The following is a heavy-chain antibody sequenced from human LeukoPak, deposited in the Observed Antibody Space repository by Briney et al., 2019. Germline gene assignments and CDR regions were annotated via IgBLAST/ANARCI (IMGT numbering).Heavy chain of an antibody. CDR1: GFTFKNSW. J-gene: IGHJ4*02. Sequence: GGSLRLSCVASGFTFKNSWMNWVRQAPGKGLVWVSRMDADGTNTHYVDSVKGRFTISRDNTKNSLYLQMNSLRAEDTAVYYCARVEVGATTFFDYWGQGTLVTVSS. V-gene: IGHV3-74*01. CDR2: MDADGTNT. CDR3: ARVEVGATTFFDY. D-gene: IGHD1-26*01.